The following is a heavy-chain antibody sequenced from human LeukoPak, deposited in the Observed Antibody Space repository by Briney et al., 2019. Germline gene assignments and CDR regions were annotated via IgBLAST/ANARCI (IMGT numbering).Heavy chain of an antibody. CDR1: GFTFSSYG. D-gene: IGHD4-17*01. V-gene: IGHV3-30*18. Sequence: GRSLRLSCAASGFTFSSYGMHWVRQAPGKGLEWVAVISYDGSNKYYADSVKGRFTISRDNSKNTLYLQMNSLGAEDTAVYYCAKDASYGWDYWGQGTLVTVSS. CDR3: AKDASYGWDY. CDR2: ISYDGSNK. J-gene: IGHJ4*02.